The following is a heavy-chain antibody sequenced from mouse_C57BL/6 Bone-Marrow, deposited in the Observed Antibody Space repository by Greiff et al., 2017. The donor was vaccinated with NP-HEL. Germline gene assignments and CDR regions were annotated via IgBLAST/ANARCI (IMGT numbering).Heavy chain of an antibody. CDR2: IDPSDSET. Sequence: QVQLQQPGAELVRPGSSVKLSCKASGYTFTSYWMHWVKQRPIQGLEWIGNIDPSDSETHYNQKFKDKATLTVDKSSSTAYMQLSSLTSEDSAFYYCAKGRGGGDHYWGRGTTLTVSS. CDR3: AKGRGGGDHY. CDR1: GYTFTSYW. D-gene: IGHD2-13*01. J-gene: IGHJ2*01. V-gene: IGHV1-52*01.